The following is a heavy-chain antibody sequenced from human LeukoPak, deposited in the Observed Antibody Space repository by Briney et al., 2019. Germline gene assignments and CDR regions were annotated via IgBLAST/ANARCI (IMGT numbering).Heavy chain of an antibody. CDR3: ANGRWLQLQVDY. D-gene: IGHD5-24*01. Sequence: GESLRLSCAASGCTFSSYAMSWVRQAPGKGLEWVSAISGSGGSTYYADSVKGRFTISRDNSKNTLYLQMNSLRAEDTAVYYCANGRWLQLQVDYWGQGTLVTVSS. J-gene: IGHJ4*02. CDR2: ISGSGGST. CDR1: GCTFSSYA. V-gene: IGHV3-23*01.